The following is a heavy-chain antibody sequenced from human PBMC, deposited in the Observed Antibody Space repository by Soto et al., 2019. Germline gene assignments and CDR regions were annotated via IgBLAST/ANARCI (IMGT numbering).Heavy chain of an antibody. CDR3: ARDTSSTSLRAEYFQF. Sequence: PSETLSLTCDVSGGPVGDTSFYWGWLRQSPGKGLEWIGSVHHSVTTYYNPSLKGRVTISMDTSKNQFSLRLTSVTAADTAVYYCARDTSSTSLRAEYFQFWGRGTQVTVSS. D-gene: IGHD6-13*01. CDR1: GGPVGDTSFY. CDR2: VHHSVTT. V-gene: IGHV4-39*02. J-gene: IGHJ1*01.